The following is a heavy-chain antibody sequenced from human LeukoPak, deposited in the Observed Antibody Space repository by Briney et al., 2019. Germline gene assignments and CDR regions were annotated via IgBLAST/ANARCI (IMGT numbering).Heavy chain of an antibody. CDR1: GFTLSSYS. D-gene: IGHD3-3*01. Sequence: GGSLRLSCAASGFTLSSYSMNWVRQAPGKGLEWVSYISSSSSTIYHADSVKGRFTISRDNAKNSLYLQMNSLRAEDTAVYYCARVSSYDFWSGPFDYWGQGTLVTVSS. CDR3: ARVSSYDFWSGPFDY. CDR2: ISSSSSTI. J-gene: IGHJ4*02. V-gene: IGHV3-48*04.